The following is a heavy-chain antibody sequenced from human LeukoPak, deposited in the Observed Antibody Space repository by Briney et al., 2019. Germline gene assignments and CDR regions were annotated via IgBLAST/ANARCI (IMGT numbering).Heavy chain of an antibody. J-gene: IGHJ4*02. D-gene: IGHD4/OR15-4a*01. CDR3: ARGFSPLTFDY. Sequence: PSETLSLTCSVSDDSISIYYWSWIRQPPGKGLEWIGSIYYSGGTYYNPSLKSRVTISVDTSKNQFSLKLSSVTAADTAVYYCARGFSPLTFDYWGQGTLVTVSS. V-gene: IGHV4-59*05. CDR1: DDSISIYY. CDR2: IYYSGGT.